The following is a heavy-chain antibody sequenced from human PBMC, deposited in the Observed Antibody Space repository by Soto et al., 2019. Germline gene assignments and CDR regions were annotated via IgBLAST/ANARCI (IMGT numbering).Heavy chain of an antibody. CDR1: GFTFSSYW. CDR3: SRDATTGYSAAGDY. CDR2: INNDGSSR. D-gene: IGHD1-26*01. Sequence: GGSLRLSCAASGFTFSSYWMHWVRQSPGKGLMWVSRINNDGSSRSYADSVKGRFTISRDNARNTLYLQVNSLRAEDTAVYYCSRDATTGYSAAGDYWGQGTLVTVSS. V-gene: IGHV3-74*01. J-gene: IGHJ4*02.